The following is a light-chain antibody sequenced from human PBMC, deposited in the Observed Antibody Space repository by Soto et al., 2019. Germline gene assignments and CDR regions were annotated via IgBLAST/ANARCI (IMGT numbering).Light chain of an antibody. V-gene: IGKV1-5*01. CDR1: QSISSW. CDR2: DVF. CDR3: QQYNSYST. J-gene: IGKJ1*01. Sequence: DLKMTHSTSSLSASVGVIVTLNCRASQSISSWLAWYHQKPGKAPKLLIYDVFSLESGVPSRFSGSGSGTEFTLTISSLQPDDFATYYCQQYNSYSTFGQGTKVDI.